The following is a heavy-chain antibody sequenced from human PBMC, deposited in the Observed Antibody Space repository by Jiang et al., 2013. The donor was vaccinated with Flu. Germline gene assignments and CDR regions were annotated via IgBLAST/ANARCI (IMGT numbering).Heavy chain of an antibody. CDR2: IIPILGIA. J-gene: IGHJ4*02. D-gene: IGHD3-10*01. Sequence: SGAEVKKPGSSVKVSCKASGGTFSSYTISWVRQAPGQGLEWMGRIIPILGIANYAQKFQGRVTITADKSTSTAYMELSSLRSEDTAVYYCASPSPFYYGSGSYYNPFDYWGQGTLVTVSS. V-gene: IGHV1-69*04. CDR1: GGTFSSYT. CDR3: ASPSPFYYGSGSYYNPFDY.